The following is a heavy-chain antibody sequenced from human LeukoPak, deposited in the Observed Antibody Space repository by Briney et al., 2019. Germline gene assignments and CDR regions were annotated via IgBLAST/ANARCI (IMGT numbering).Heavy chain of an antibody. V-gene: IGHV1-8*03. Sequence: WASVKVSCKASGYTFTSYDINWVRQATGQGLEWMGWMNPNSGNTGYAQKFQGRVTITRNTSISTAYMELSSLRPEDTAVYYCARGLVLTGNYFDYWGQGTLVTVSS. CDR1: GYTFTSYD. CDR2: MNPNSGNT. D-gene: IGHD3-9*01. J-gene: IGHJ4*02. CDR3: ARGLVLTGNYFDY.